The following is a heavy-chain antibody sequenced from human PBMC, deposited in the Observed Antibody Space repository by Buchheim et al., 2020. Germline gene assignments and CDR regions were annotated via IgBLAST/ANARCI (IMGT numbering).Heavy chain of an antibody. J-gene: IGHJ4*02. CDR3: ARNGPYNLDN. V-gene: IGHV4-4*02. Sequence: QVQLQESGPGLVKTSGTLSLTCAVSGDSISSRDWWSWVRQPPGKGLEWIGEIYHGGGTTYNPSLKSRVTISVDTSRNQFSRKLSSVTAADTAVYYCARNGPYNLDNWGQGT. D-gene: IGHD1-14*01. CDR1: GDSISSRDW. CDR2: IYHGGGT.